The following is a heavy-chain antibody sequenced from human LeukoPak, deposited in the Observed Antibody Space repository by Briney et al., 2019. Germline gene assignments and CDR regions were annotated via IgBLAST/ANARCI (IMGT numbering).Heavy chain of an antibody. Sequence: ASVKVSCKASGYTFTSYGISWVRQAPGQGLEWMGWISVYNGNTNYAQKLQGRVTMTTDTSTSTAYMELRSLRSDDTAVYYCARDPGYSSSWSEYFQHWGQGTLVTVSS. J-gene: IGHJ1*01. D-gene: IGHD6-13*01. CDR2: ISVYNGNT. CDR3: ARDPGYSSSWSEYFQH. V-gene: IGHV1-18*01. CDR1: GYTFTSYG.